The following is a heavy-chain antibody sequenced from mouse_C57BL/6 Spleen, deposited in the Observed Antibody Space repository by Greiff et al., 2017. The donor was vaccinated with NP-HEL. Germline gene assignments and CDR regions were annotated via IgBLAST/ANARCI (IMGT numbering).Heavy chain of an antibody. V-gene: IGHV1-64*01. Sequence: QVQLQQPGAELVKPGASVKLSCKASGYTFTSYWMHWVKQRPGQGLEWIGMIHPNSGSTNYNEKFKSKATLTVDKSSSTAYMQLSSLTSDDSAVYYCARGYDYDGPYYYAMDYWGQGTSVTVSS. J-gene: IGHJ4*01. CDR2: IHPNSGST. D-gene: IGHD2-4*01. CDR3: ARGYDYDGPYYYAMDY. CDR1: GYTFTSYW.